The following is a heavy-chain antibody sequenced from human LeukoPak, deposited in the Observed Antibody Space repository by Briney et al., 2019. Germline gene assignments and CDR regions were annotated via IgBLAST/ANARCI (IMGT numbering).Heavy chain of an antibody. V-gene: IGHV3-48*02. CDR3: VRDRDYAFDF. CDR2: SNTDGTI. Sequence: SEGSLRLSCAASGFTFSYYSMNWVRQAPGKGLGWISYSNTDGTISYADSVKGRFTISRDNAENSLYLQMNSLRDEDTAVYFCVRDRDYAFDFWGQGTMVTVSS. CDR1: GFTFSYYS. J-gene: IGHJ3*01.